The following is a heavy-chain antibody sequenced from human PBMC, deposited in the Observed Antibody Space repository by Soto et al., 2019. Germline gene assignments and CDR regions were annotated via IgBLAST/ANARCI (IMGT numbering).Heavy chain of an antibody. V-gene: IGHV3-23*01. D-gene: IGHD2-15*01. CDR2: ISGSGSST. CDR3: ARAPSLLDAFDI. J-gene: IGHJ3*02. Sequence: EGKLLESGGGLVQPGGSLRLSCEASGFSFSSYAITWVRQAPGKGLEWVSTISGSGSSTFYVDSVKGRFTISRDNSKNTLFLQMNSLRDEDTAVYYCARAPSLLDAFDIWGQGTMVSVPS. CDR1: GFSFSSYA.